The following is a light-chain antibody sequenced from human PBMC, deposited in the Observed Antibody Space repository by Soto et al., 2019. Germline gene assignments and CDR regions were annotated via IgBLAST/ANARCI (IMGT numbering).Light chain of an antibody. J-gene: IGLJ3*02. Sequence: NFMLTQPHSVSGSPGKTVTMSCTRSSGSIASNYVQWYQQRPGSAPTTVIYENNQRPSGVPDRFSGSIDSSSNSASLTISGLKTEDEADYYCQSYDSNNPWVFGGGTKLTVL. CDR3: QSYDSNNPWV. CDR1: SGSIASNY. V-gene: IGLV6-57*04. CDR2: ENN.